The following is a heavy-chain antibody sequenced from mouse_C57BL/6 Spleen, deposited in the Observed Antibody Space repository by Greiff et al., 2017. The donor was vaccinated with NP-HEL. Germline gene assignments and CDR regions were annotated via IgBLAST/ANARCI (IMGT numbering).Heavy chain of an antibody. Sequence: VQLQQPGAELVRPGTSVKLSCKASGYTFTSYWMHWVKQRPGQGLEWIGVIDPSDSYTNYNQKFKGKATLTVDTSSSTAYMQLSSLTSEDSAVYYCAPITTVVADYWGQGTTLTVSS. CDR1: GYTFTSYW. D-gene: IGHD1-1*01. CDR2: IDPSDSYT. V-gene: IGHV1-59*01. J-gene: IGHJ2*01. CDR3: APITTVVADY.